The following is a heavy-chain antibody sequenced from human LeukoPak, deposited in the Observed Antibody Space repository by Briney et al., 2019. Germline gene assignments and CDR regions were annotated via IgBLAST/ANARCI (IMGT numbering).Heavy chain of an antibody. D-gene: IGHD3-22*01. Sequence: ASVKVSCKASGYTFTGYYMHWVRQAPGQGLEWMGWINPNSGGTNYAQKFQGRVTITADESTSTAYMELSSLRSEDTAVYYCARGVGVTYYYDSNGQTWGQGTLVTVSS. CDR1: GYTFTGYY. CDR2: INPNSGGT. V-gene: IGHV1-2*02. CDR3: ARGVGVTYYYDSNGQT. J-gene: IGHJ5*02.